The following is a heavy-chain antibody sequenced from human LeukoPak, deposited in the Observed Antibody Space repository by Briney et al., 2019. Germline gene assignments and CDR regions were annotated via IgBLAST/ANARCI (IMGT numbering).Heavy chain of an antibody. Sequence: PGGSLRLSCAASGFTFSNYAMSWVRQAPGKGLEWVSTISGSGGTTYYADSVKGRFTISRDNSKNTLYLQMNSLRAEDTAVYYCAKDPPDIAVAGRPFDYWGQGTLVTVSS. D-gene: IGHD6-19*01. CDR1: GFTFSNYA. CDR2: ISGSGGTT. J-gene: IGHJ4*02. V-gene: IGHV3-23*01. CDR3: AKDPPDIAVAGRPFDY.